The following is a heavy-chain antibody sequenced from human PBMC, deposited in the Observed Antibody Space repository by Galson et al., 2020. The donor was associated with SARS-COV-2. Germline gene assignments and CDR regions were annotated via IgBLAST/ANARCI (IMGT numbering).Heavy chain of an antibody. D-gene: IGHD2-2*01. CDR1: GFTFSHYW. Sequence: GASLKISCAASGFTFSHYWMSWVRHSPGKGLEWVANIKVDGSAKFYVDSVRGRFTISRDNAKNSLYLQMFSLRAEDSAMYFCARDGVTSCLDNWGQGTLVTVSS. J-gene: IGHJ4*02. V-gene: IGHV3-7*01. CDR2: IKVDGSAK. CDR3: ARDGVTSCLDN.